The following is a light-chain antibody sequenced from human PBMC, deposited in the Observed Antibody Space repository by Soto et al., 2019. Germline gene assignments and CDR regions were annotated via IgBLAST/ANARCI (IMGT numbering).Light chain of an antibody. CDR3: QQRSNWPYT. CDR1: QSVSGNY. CDR2: GVS. J-gene: IGKJ2*01. Sequence: EIVLTQSPGTLSLSPGERATLSCRTGQSVSGNYLIWYQQKPGQPPRLLIYGVSSRATGIPDRFSGSGSGTDFTLTISRLEPEDFAVYYCQQRSNWPYTFGQGTKLEIK. V-gene: IGKV3D-20*02.